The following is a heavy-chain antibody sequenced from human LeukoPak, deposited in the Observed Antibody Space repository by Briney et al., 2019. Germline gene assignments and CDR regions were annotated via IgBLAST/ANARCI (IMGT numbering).Heavy chain of an antibody. D-gene: IGHD6-13*01. CDR1: GGSISSSSYY. V-gene: IGHV4-39*07. CDR3: ARGPSYSSSWYDWGAFDI. J-gene: IGHJ3*02. CDR2: IYYSGST. Sequence: PSETLSLTCTVSGGSISSSSYYWGWIRQPPGKGLEWIGSIYYSGSTYYNPSLKSRVTISVDTSKNQFSLKLSSVTAADTAVYYCARGPSYSSSWYDWGAFDIWGQGTMVTVSS.